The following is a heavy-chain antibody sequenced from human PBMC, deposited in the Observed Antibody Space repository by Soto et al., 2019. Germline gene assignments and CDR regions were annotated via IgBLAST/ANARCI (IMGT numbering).Heavy chain of an antibody. J-gene: IGHJ4*02. CDR1: GFTFSSYA. D-gene: IGHD2-2*01. Sequence: GESLRLSCAASGFTFSSYAMSWVRQAPGKGLEWVSAISGSGGSTCYADSVKGRFTISRDNSKNTLYLQMNSLRAEDTAVYYCAKDARNQLLYYFDYWGQGTLVTVSS. CDR2: ISGSGGST. V-gene: IGHV3-23*01. CDR3: AKDARNQLLYYFDY.